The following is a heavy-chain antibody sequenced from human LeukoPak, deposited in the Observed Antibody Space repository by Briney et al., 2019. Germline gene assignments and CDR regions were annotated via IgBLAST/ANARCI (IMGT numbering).Heavy chain of an antibody. CDR1: GFTFSSYG. Sequence: GGSLRLSCAASGFTFSSYGMHWVRQAPGKGLEWVAVISYDGSNKYYADSVKGRFTISRDNSKNTLYLQMNSLRAEDTAVYYCAKPHHFYYDSSGYLDYWGQGTLVTVSS. CDR3: AKPHHFYYDSSGYLDY. D-gene: IGHD3-22*01. V-gene: IGHV3-30*18. J-gene: IGHJ4*02. CDR2: ISYDGSNK.